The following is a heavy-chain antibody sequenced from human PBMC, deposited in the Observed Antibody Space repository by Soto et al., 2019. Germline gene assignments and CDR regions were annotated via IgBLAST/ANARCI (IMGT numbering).Heavy chain of an antibody. CDR2: IYYSGSS. CDR3: ATFCHGGRCPDH. Sequence: SETLSLTCTVSGAPISSYYWTWIRQPPGKGLEWIGYIYYSGSSLYNPSLKSRVTFSIDTSKNQISLKLRSVTAADTAVYFCATFCHGGRCPDHWRQGTPVTVSS. D-gene: IGHD2-15*01. CDR1: GAPISSYY. J-gene: IGHJ4*02. V-gene: IGHV4-59*01.